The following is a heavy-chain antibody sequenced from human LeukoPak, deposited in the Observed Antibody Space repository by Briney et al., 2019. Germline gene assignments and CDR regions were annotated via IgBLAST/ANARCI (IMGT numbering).Heavy chain of an antibody. V-gene: IGHV1-18*01. J-gene: IGHJ5*02. CDR1: GYTFTSYG. Sequence: ASVKVSCKASGYTFTSYGTSWVRQAPGQGLEWMGWISAYNGNTNYAQKLQGRVTMTTDTSTSTAYMELRSLRSDDTAVYYCAREGYNWNYPGREVNWFDPWGQGTLVTVSS. D-gene: IGHD1-7*01. CDR2: ISAYNGNT. CDR3: AREGYNWNYPGREVNWFDP.